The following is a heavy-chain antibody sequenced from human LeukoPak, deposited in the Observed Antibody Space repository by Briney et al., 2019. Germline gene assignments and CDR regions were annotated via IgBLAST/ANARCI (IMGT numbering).Heavy chain of an antibody. D-gene: IGHD2-15*01. V-gene: IGHV4-59*01. CDR3: ARGVVAAPQTFDY. Sequence: SETLSLTCTVSGESISGFYWTWIRQPPGKGLEWIGYIYYTGSTNYNPSLKSRVTISVDTSKNQFSLKLSSVTAADTAVYYCARGVVAAPQTFDYWGQGTLVAVSS. CDR1: GESISGFY. J-gene: IGHJ4*02. CDR2: IYYTGST.